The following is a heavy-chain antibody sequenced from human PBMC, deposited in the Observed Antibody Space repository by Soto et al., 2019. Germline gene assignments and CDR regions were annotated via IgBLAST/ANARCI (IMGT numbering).Heavy chain of an antibody. CDR2: IWYDGSNK. V-gene: IGHV3-33*01. J-gene: IGHJ6*03. CDR1: RFTFSSYG. D-gene: IGHD6-19*01. CDR3: ARAFIAVAGWAYYYYMDV. Sequence: GGSLRLSCTASRFTFSSYGMHWVRQAPGKGLEWVAVIWYDGSNKYYADSVKGRFTISRDNSKNTLYLQMNSLRAEDTAVYYCARAFIAVAGWAYYYYMDVWGKGTTVTVSS.